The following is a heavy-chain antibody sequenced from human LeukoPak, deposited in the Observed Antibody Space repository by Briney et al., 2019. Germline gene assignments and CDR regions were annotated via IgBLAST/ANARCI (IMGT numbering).Heavy chain of an antibody. CDR1: GYRFTNYW. CDR3: ARRGYYDSSGYYPFDH. Sequence: GESLKISCKGSGYRFTNYWIGWVRQMPGKGLEWMGIIYPGDSDTRYRPSFQGQVTISVDKSINTAYLQWSSLKASDTAMYYCARRGYYDSSGYYPFDHWGQGTLVTVSS. V-gene: IGHV5-51*01. J-gene: IGHJ4*02. D-gene: IGHD3-22*01. CDR2: IYPGDSDT.